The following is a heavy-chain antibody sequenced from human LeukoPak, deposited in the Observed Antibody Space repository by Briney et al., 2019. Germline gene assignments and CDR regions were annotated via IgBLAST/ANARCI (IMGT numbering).Heavy chain of an antibody. Sequence: PGGSLRLSCAASGFTFSSYAMSWIRQAPGKGLEWVSAISDSGGGTYYADSVKGQFTISRDNSKNTLYLQMNRLRAEDTAVYYCARGGGSDYGGPSYWGQGTLVTVSS. CDR2: ISDSGGGT. CDR1: GFTFSSYA. CDR3: ARGGGSDYGGPSY. D-gene: IGHD1-26*01. J-gene: IGHJ4*02. V-gene: IGHV3-23*01.